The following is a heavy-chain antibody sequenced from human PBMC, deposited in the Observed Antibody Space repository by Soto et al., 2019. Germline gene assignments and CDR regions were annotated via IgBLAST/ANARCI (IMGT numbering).Heavy chain of an antibody. V-gene: IGHV1-2*04. Sequence: ASVKVSCKASGYTFTGYYMHWVRQAPGQGLEWMGWINPNSGGTNYAQKFQGWVTMTRDTSISTAYMELSRLRSGDTAVYYCAREPATAKPEGVDFWGQGTLVTVSS. CDR2: INPNSGGT. CDR1: GYTFTGYY. CDR3: AREPATAKPEGVDF. D-gene: IGHD1-1*01. J-gene: IGHJ4*02.